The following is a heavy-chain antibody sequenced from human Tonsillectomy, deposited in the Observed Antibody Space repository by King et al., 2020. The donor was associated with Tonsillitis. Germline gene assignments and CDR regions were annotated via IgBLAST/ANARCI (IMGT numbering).Heavy chain of an antibody. CDR3: AKSFGTTSRGFDM. J-gene: IGHJ3*02. Sequence: VQLVESGAEVKKPEASVKVSCRASGYTFSSYDINWVRQATGQGLEWMGWMNPNSGNTGYAQKFQGRVTMTRDTSISTAYMELSSLRSEETAVYYCAKSFGTTSRGFDMWGQGTMVTVSS. D-gene: IGHD3-10*01. CDR2: MNPNSGNT. CDR1: GYTFSSYD. V-gene: IGHV1-8*01.